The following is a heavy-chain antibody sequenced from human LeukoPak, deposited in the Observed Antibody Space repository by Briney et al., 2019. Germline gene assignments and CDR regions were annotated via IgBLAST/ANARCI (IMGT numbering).Heavy chain of an antibody. CDR3: ARTTYYSDSSALDY. Sequence: SETLSLTCTVSGGSISSFYWSWIRQSAGKGLEWIGRIHTSGSTNYNPSLQSRLTMSLDTSKNQFSRKLTSVTAADTAVYYCARTTYYSDSSALDYWGQGTLVTVSS. D-gene: IGHD3-22*01. CDR1: GGSISSFY. CDR2: IHTSGST. V-gene: IGHV4-4*07. J-gene: IGHJ4*02.